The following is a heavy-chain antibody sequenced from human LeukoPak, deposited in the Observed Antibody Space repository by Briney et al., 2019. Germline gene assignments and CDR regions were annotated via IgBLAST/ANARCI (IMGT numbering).Heavy chain of an antibody. J-gene: IGHJ4*02. V-gene: IGHV1-46*01. CDR3: ARSMGIAAAGTEVYFDY. CDR1: GYTFTSYY. Sequence: GASVKVSCKASGYTFTSYYMHWVRQAPGRGLEWMGIINPSGGSTSYAQKFQGRVTMTRDTSTSTVYMELSSLRSEDTAVYYCARSMGIAAAGTEVYFDYWGQGTLVTVSS. CDR2: INPSGGST. D-gene: IGHD6-13*01.